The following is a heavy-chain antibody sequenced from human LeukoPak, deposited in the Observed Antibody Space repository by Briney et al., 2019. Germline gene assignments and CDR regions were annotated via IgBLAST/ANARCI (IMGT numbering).Heavy chain of an antibody. Sequence: SETLSLTCTVSGGSIGGSSYHWGWIRQPPGKGLEWIGSINYRGHTYYNPSLESRVTISVDTSKNQFSLTVSSVTAADTALYYCAPTYSYTGGGYEYWGQGTLVTVFS. D-gene: IGHD5-18*01. J-gene: IGHJ4*02. CDR2: INYRGHT. V-gene: IGHV4-39*01. CDR1: GGSIGGSSYH. CDR3: APTYSYTGGGYEY.